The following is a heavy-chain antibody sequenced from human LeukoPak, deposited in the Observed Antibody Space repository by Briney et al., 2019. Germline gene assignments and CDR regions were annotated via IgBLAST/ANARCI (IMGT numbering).Heavy chain of an antibody. Sequence: GGSLRLSCAASGFTFSDYDMSWIRQAPGKGLEWVSYISSSGSTIYYADSVKGRFTISRDNAKNSLYLQMNSLRAEDTAVYYCARYMTTLTTSWFDPWGQGTLVTVSS. CDR1: GFTFSDYD. CDR2: ISSSGSTI. D-gene: IGHD4-17*01. J-gene: IGHJ5*02. V-gene: IGHV3-11*01. CDR3: ARYMTTLTTSWFDP.